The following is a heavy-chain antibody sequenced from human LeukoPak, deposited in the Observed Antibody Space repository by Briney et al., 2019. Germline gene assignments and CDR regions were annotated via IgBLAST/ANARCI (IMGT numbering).Heavy chain of an antibody. CDR1: GGSISSSSYY. V-gene: IGHV4-39*07. D-gene: IGHD2-15*01. J-gene: IGHJ4*02. CDR3: ARDLYCSGGSCGPRDYFDY. CDR2: IYYSGST. Sequence: SETLSLTCTVSGGSISSSSYYWGWIRQPPEKGLERIGSIYYSGSTSYNPSLKSRVTISIDTSKNQFSLKLSSVTAADTAVYYCARDLYCSGGSCGPRDYFDYWGQGTLVTVSS.